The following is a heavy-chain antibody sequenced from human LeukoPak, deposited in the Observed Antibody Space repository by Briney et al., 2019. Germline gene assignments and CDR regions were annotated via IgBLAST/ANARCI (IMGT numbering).Heavy chain of an antibody. J-gene: IGHJ4*02. CDR1: GFTFSSYA. Sequence: PGGSLRLPCAASGFTFSSYAMHWVRQAPGKGLEWVAVISYDGSNKYYADSVKGRFTISRDNSKNTLYLQMNSLRAEDTAVYYCARDWYCSSTSCQPGYWGQGTLVTVSS. CDR3: ARDWYCSSTSCQPGY. D-gene: IGHD2-2*01. CDR2: ISYDGSNK. V-gene: IGHV3-30-3*01.